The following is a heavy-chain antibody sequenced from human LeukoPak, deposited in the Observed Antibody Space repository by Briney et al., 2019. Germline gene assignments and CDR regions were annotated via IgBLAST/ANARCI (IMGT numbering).Heavy chain of an antibody. CDR2: ISPPGGGT. CDR3: ARDLAWGAFDY. Sequence: GGSLRLSCAASGLTLVKHGMNWVRQAPGKGLKWLSGISPPGGGTYYPDPVKGRFTISRDASKNTLSLQMNSLRVEDTGTYYCARDLAWGAFDYWGQGILVTVSS. V-gene: IGHV3-23*01. J-gene: IGHJ4*02. CDR1: GLTLVKHG. D-gene: IGHD7-27*01.